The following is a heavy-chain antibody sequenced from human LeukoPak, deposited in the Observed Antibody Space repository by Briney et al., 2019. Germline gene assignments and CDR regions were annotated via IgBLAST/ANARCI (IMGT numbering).Heavy chain of an antibody. CDR3: AKGSSDAFDI. J-gene: IGHJ3*02. CDR2: ISGSGINT. V-gene: IGHV3-23*01. CDR1: GFTFSSYA. Sequence: PGGSLRLSCAASGFTFSSYAMSWVRQAPGKGLEWVSTISGSGINTYYADSVKGRFTISRDNSKNTLYLQMNSLRAEDTAVYYCAKGSSDAFDIWGQGTMVTVSS.